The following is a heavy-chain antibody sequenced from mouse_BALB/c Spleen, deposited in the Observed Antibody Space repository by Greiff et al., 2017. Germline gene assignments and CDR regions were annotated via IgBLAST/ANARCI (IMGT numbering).Heavy chain of an antibody. Sequence: VQRVESGAELARPGASVKLSCKASGYTFTSYWMQWVKQRPGQGLEWIGAIYPGDGDTRYTQKFKGKATLTADKSSSTAYMQLSSLASEDSAVYYCARGTITYVYAMDYWGQGTSVTVSS. CDR3: ARGTITYVYAMDY. J-gene: IGHJ4*01. CDR1: GYTFTSYW. V-gene: IGHV1-87*01. D-gene: IGHD1-1*01. CDR2: IYPGDGDT.